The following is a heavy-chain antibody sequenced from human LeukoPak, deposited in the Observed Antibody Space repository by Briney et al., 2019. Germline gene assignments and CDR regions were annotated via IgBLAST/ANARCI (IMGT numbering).Heavy chain of an antibody. J-gene: IGHJ4*02. CDR2: IIPIFGTA. D-gene: IGHD6-13*01. CDR1: GGTFSSYA. Sequence: SVKVSCKASGGTFSSYAISWVRQAPGQGLEWMGGIIPIFGTANYAQKFQGRVTITADESTSTAYMELSSLRSEDTAVYYCAREGIAAAGFSPSDYWGQGTLVTVSS. CDR3: AREGIAAAGFSPSDY. V-gene: IGHV1-69*13.